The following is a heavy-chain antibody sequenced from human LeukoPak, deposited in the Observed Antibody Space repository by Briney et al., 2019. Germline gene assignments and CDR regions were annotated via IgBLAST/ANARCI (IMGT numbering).Heavy chain of an antibody. D-gene: IGHD3-22*01. CDR3: AKDRATYYDSSGYSVAD. Sequence: GGSLRLSCAASGFTFSSYWMHWVRQAPGKGLEWVSAISGSGGSTYYADSVKGRFTISRDNSKNTLYLQMNSLRAEDTAVYYCAKDRATYYDSSGYSVADWGQGTLVTVSS. CDR2: ISGSGGST. CDR1: GFTFSSYW. J-gene: IGHJ4*02. V-gene: IGHV3-23*01.